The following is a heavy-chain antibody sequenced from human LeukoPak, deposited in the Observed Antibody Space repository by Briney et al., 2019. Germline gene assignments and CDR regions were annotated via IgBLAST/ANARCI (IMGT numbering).Heavy chain of an antibody. J-gene: IGHJ4*02. Sequence: KASETLSLTFTVSGGSISSYYWSWIRQPPGKGLEWIGYIYSSGSTNFNPSLKSRLTISVDASKNQFSLKLTSVTAADTAVYYCARAYYYGSGSYGLDYWGQGTLVTVSS. D-gene: IGHD3-10*01. CDR1: GGSISSYY. CDR3: ARAYYYGSGSYGLDY. V-gene: IGHV4-59*01. CDR2: IYSSGST.